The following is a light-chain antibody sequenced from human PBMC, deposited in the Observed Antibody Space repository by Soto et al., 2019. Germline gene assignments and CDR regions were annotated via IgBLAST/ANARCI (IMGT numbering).Light chain of an antibody. CDR2: DAS. Sequence: EIVLTQSPGTLSSSPGERATLSCRASQSLSSNFLAWYQQKPGQAPRLLIYDASSRATGIPDRFSGSGSGTDFTLTISRLEPEDFAVYYCQQYGSSPRTFGPGTKVEIK. CDR1: QSLSSNF. V-gene: IGKV3-20*01. J-gene: IGKJ1*01. CDR3: QQYGSSPRT.